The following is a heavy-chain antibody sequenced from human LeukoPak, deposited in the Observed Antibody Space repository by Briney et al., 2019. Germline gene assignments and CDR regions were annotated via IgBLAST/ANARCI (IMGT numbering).Heavy chain of an antibody. V-gene: IGHV3-23*01. D-gene: IGHD1-26*01. CDR2: ISASGGAT. J-gene: IGHJ4*02. CDR1: GFTFSSYA. Sequence: PGGSLRLSCAASGFTFSSYAMSWVRQAPGKGLEWVSGISASGGATYSAESVRGRFTISRDNSKNTLYLQMNSLRVDDTAAYYCATISGSFEYLDYWGQGTLVTVSS. CDR3: ATISGSFEYLDY.